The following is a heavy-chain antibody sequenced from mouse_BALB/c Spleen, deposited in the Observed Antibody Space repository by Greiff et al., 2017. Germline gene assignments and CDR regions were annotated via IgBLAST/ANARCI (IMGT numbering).Heavy chain of an antibody. CDR3: ARSYDYAGGGAWFAH. Sequence: VQLQQSGPELVKPGASVKISCKASGYSFTGYFMNWVMQSHGKSLEWIGRINPYNGDTFYNQKFKGKATLTVDKSSSTAHMELRSLASEDSAVYFCARSYDYAGGGAWFAHRGDESLGTVSA. J-gene: IGHJ3*01. CDR1: GYSFTGYF. D-gene: IGHD2-4*01. CDR2: INPYNGDT. V-gene: IGHV1-20*02.